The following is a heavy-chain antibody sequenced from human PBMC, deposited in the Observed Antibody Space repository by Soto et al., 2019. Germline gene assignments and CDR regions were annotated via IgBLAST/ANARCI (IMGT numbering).Heavy chain of an antibody. CDR2: ISAYNGDT. CDR3: AREGSWPYYYYGMDV. D-gene: IGHD6-13*01. CDR1: GYTFTTYG. V-gene: IGHV1-18*01. J-gene: IGHJ6*02. Sequence: QVQLVQSGDEVKKPGASVKVSCKASGYTFTTYGISWVRQAPGQGLAWMGWISAYNGDTKYAQNVQDRVSMTTDTPTSTAHMELRSLRSDDTAVYYCAREGSWPYYYYGMDVWGQGTTVTVSS.